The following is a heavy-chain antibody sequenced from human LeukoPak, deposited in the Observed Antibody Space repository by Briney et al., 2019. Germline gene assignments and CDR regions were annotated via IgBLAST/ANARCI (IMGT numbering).Heavy chain of an antibody. CDR2: IFYSGST. J-gene: IGHJ5*02. CDR1: GGSVSTSNYY. CDR3: ARDSGTTGEVKFDP. V-gene: IGHV4-39*07. D-gene: IGHD3-10*01. Sequence: PSETLSLTCTVSGGSVSTSNYYWGWIRQPPGKGLEWIGNIFYSGSTYYSPSLRSRVTISLDTSRNQFSLKLNSVTAADTGVYSCARDSGTTGEVKFDPWGRGTLVTVSS.